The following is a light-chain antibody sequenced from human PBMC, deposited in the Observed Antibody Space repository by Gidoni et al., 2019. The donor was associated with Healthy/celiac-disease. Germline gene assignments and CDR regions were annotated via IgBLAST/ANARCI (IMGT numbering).Light chain of an antibody. J-gene: IGKJ2*02. V-gene: IGKV3-11*01. CDR1: QSVSSY. CDR2: DAS. Sequence: ELVLTQSPATLSLSPGESATLSCRASQSVSSYLAWYQQKTGKAPRILIYDASNRATGTPARCSGSGARTDFTLTSSSLEHEDCVVYYGQQRSNGRRGTFGQXTKLEIK. CDR3: QQRSNGRRGT.